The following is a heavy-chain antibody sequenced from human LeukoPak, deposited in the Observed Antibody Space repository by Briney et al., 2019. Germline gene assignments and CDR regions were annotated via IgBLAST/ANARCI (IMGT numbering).Heavy chain of an antibody. CDR1: GGSISSSSYY. V-gene: IGHV4-39*07. CDR3: ARGQSGSYIYFDY. CDR2: IYYSGST. J-gene: IGHJ4*02. Sequence: SETLSPTCTVSGGSISSSSYYWGWIRQPPGKGLEWIGSIYYSGSTYYNPSLKSRVTISVDTSKNQFSLKLSSVTAADTAVYYCARGQSGSYIYFDYWGQGTLVTVSS. D-gene: IGHD1-26*01.